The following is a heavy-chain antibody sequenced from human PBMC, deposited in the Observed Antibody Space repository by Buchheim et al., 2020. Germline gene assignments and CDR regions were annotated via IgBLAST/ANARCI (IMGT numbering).Heavy chain of an antibody. CDR2: IISSGSAI. J-gene: IGHJ6*02. CDR1: GFTFSNFE. CDR3: ARENSGWNSYYYGMDV. D-gene: IGHD6-19*01. Sequence: EVQLVESGGGLVQPGGSLRLSCAASGFTFSNFEMNWVRQAPGKGLEWVSYIISSGSAIYYADSVKGRFTISRDNAKNSLYLQMNSLRAEDTAVYYCARENSGWNSYYYGMDVWGQGTT. V-gene: IGHV3-48*03.